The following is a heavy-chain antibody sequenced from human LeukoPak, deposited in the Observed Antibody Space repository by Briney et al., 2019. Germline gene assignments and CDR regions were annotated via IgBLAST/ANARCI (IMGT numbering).Heavy chain of an antibody. J-gene: IGHJ4*02. Sequence: QPGGSLRLSCAASGFTFSRFPMHWVRQAPGKGLEWVAAISNDGSTTYDADSVKGRFTISRDKSKNTLYLQMKSLRPEDTALYYCTTGLTWSLESWGQGTMVAVSS. CDR2: ISNDGSTT. D-gene: IGHD2-8*02. CDR3: TTGLTWSLES. V-gene: IGHV3-30*04. CDR1: GFTFSRFP.